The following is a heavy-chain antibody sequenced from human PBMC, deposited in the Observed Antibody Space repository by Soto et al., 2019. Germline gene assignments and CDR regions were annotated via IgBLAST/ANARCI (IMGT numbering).Heavy chain of an antibody. V-gene: IGHV4-39*01. Sequence: QLQLQESGPGLVKPSETLSLTCTVSGGSIRSTTYYWGWIRQPPGKGLEWIGSIYYSGSTYYNPSFKGRVNISVDMSKNQFSLKLSSVTAADTAVYYCATHNWNLDPWGQGTLVTVSS. J-gene: IGHJ1*01. CDR1: GGSIRSTTYY. D-gene: IGHD1-7*01. CDR2: IYYSGST. CDR3: ATHNWNLDP.